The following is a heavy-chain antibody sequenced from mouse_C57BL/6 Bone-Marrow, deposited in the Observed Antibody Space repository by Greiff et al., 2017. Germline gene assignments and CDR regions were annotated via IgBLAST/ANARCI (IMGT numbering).Heavy chain of an antibody. CDR2: IYPSDSET. Sequence: VQLQQSGAELVRPGSSVKLSCKASGYTFTSYWMDWVKQRPGQGLEWIGNIYPSDSETHYNQKFKDKATLTVDKSSSKAYMQLSSLTSEDSAVYYCARELGRRYFDYWGQGTTRTVSS. CDR1: GYTFTSYW. J-gene: IGHJ2*01. V-gene: IGHV1-61*01. CDR3: ARELGRRYFDY. D-gene: IGHD4-1*01.